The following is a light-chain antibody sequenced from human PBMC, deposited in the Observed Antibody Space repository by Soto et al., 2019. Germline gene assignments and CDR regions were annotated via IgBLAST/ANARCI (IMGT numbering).Light chain of an antibody. CDR2: VAS. CDR1: QSVSSNS. CDR3: QQYRSSPRT. Sequence: EIVLTQSPGTLSLSPGDRATLSCRASQSVSSNSLAWYQQKAGQAPRLLIYVASIRATGIPDRFSGSGSGTDYTLTISRLEPEDFAVYYFQQYRSSPRTLGQRTKVEIK. J-gene: IGKJ1*01. V-gene: IGKV3-20*01.